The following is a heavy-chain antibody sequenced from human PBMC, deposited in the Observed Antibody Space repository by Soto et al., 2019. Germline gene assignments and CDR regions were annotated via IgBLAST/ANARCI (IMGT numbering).Heavy chain of an antibody. D-gene: IGHD2-2*01. J-gene: IGHJ6*03. Sequence: SETLSLTCAVSSGSISSSNWWSWVRQPPGKGLEWIGEIYHSGSTNYNPSLKSRVTISVDKSKNQFSLKLSSVTAADTAVYYCARARIVVVPAAKALYYMDVWGKGTTVTVSS. V-gene: IGHV4-4*02. CDR2: IYHSGST. CDR3: ARARIVVVPAAKALYYMDV. CDR1: SGSISSSNW.